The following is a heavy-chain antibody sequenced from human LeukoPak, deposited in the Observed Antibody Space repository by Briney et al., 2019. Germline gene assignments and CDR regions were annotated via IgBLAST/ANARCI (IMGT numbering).Heavy chain of an antibody. CDR3: ARGDDSSGYHGGPDY. J-gene: IGHJ4*02. CDR1: GYTFTSYA. D-gene: IGHD3-22*01. V-gene: IGHV1-3*01. CDR2: INAGNGNT. Sequence: GASVKVSCKASGYTFTSYAMHWVRQAPGQRLEWMGWINAGNGNTKYSQKFQGRVTITRDTSASTAYMELSSLRSEDTAVYYCARGDDSSGYHGGPDYWGKGTLVTVSS.